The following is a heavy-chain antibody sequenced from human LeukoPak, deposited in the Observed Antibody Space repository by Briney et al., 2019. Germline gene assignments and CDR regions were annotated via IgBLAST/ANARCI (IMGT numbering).Heavy chain of an antibody. J-gene: IGHJ4*02. CDR1: GYTFTAHY. Sequence: SVKVSCRASGYTFTAHYIHWVRQAPGQGLEWMGRIIPILGIANYAQKFQGRVTITADKSTSTAYMELSSLRSEDTAVYYCARDPATLAAAGTKIFDYWGQGTLVTVSS. V-gene: IGHV1-69*04. CDR2: IIPILGIA. CDR3: ARDPATLAAAGTKIFDY. D-gene: IGHD6-13*01.